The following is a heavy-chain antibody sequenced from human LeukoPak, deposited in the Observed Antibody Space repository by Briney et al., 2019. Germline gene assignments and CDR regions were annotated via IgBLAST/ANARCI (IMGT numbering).Heavy chain of an antibody. CDR2: IYPGDSDT. CDR1: GYSFATYW. J-gene: IGHJ4*02. CDR3: ARLAAYYGSGSRYSFDY. D-gene: IGHD3-10*01. V-gene: IGHV5-51*01. Sequence: GESLKISCKGSGYSFATYWIGWVRQMPGKGLEWMGIIYPGDSDTRYSPSFQGQVTISADKSISTAYLQWSSLKASDTAMFYCARLAAYYGSGSRYSFDYWGQGTLVTVSS.